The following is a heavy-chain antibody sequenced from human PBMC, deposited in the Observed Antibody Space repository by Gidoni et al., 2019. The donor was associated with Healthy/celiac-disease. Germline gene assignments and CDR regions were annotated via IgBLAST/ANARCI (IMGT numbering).Heavy chain of an antibody. CDR1: GFPFRSYA. J-gene: IGHJ6*02. CDR2: ISYDGSNK. Sequence: QVQLVESGGGVVQPGRSLRLSCAASGFPFRSYAMPWVRQAPGKGLEWVAVISYDGSNKYYADSVKGRFTISRDNSKNTLYLQMNSLRAEDTAVYYCARELPYYDFWSGYFPLDYYYGMDVWGQGTTVTVSS. V-gene: IGHV3-30-3*01. CDR3: ARELPYYDFWSGYFPLDYYYGMDV. D-gene: IGHD3-3*01.